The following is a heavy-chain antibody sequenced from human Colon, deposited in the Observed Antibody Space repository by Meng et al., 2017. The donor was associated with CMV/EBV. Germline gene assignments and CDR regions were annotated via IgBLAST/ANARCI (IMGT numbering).Heavy chain of an antibody. V-gene: IGHV1-2*02. D-gene: IGHD1-20*01. Sequence: QVQLVQSGARVKKPGASVKVSCKASGYTFTGYYMHWVRQAPGQGLEWMGWINPNSGGTNYAQKFQGRVTMTRDTSISTAYMELSRLRSDDTAVYYCAGAPYNWNDEGWFDPWGQGTLVTVSS. CDR1: GYTFTGYY. J-gene: IGHJ5*02. CDR3: AGAPYNWNDEGWFDP. CDR2: INPNSGGT.